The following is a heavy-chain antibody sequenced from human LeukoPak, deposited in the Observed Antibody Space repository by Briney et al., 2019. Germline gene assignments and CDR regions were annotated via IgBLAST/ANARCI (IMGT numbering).Heavy chain of an antibody. J-gene: IGHJ3*02. V-gene: IGHV4-59*01. CDR2: IDYRGST. CDR3: ARDGGYYYGDAFDS. CDR1: GGSISTYD. Sequence: SETLSLTCSVSGGSISTYDWNWIRQHPGKGLEWIGNIDYRGSTNYNPSLKSRVIISVDWSKNELSLKLTSVTAADTAVYFCARDGGYYYGDAFDSWGQGTTVTVSS. D-gene: IGHD3-22*01.